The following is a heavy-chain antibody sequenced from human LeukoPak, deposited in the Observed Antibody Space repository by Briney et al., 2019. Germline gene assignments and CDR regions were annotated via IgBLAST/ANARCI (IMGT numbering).Heavy chain of an antibody. D-gene: IGHD3-10*01. CDR1: GFTFSSYG. J-gene: IGHJ4*02. Sequence: GGSLRLSCAASGFTFSSYGMSWVRQAPGKGLEWVSAISDSGGSTYYADSVKGRFTISRDNSKNTLFLQMNSPRAEDTAVYYCAKDTALWFGELYGIPEPAFDYWGQGTLVTVSS. CDR3: AKDTALWFGELYGIPEPAFDY. V-gene: IGHV3-23*01. CDR2: ISDSGGST.